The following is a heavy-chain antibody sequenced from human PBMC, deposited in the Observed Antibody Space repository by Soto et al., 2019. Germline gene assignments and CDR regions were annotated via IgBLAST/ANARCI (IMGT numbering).Heavy chain of an antibody. CDR1: GYTFTSYG. D-gene: IGHD6-19*01. CDR2: ISAYNGNT. J-gene: IGHJ3*02. Sequence: ASVKVSCKASGYTFTSYGISWVRQAPGQGLEWMGWISAYNGNTNYAQKLQGRVTMTTDTSTSTAYMELRSLRSDDTVVYYCARAGIAVAGTKRRLVGFGRPDDAFDIWGQGTMVTVSS. CDR3: ARAGIAVAGTKRRLVGFGRPDDAFDI. V-gene: IGHV1-18*01.